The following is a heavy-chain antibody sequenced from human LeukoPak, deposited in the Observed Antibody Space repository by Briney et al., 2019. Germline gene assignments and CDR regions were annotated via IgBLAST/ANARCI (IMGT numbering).Heavy chain of an antibody. CDR2: ILYDGGNK. D-gene: IGHD3-10*01. V-gene: IGHV3-30-3*01. CDR3: ARIPYGSGTYTDY. J-gene: IGHJ4*02. CDR1: GFTFSTHA. Sequence: PGRSLRLSCAASGFTFSTHAMHWVRQAPGKGLEWVALILYDGGNKHYADSVKGRFTISRDNSKNTLYLQMNSLRAEDTAVYYCARIPYGSGTYTDYWGQGTLVTVSS.